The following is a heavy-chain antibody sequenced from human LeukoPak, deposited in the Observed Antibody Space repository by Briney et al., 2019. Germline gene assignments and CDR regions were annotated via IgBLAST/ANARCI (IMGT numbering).Heavy chain of an antibody. D-gene: IGHD2-2*01. V-gene: IGHV3-21*04. Sequence: GGSLRLSCAASGFTFSSYSMNWVRQAPGKGLEWVSSISSSSSYIYYADSVKGRFTISRDNAKNSLYLQMNSLRAEDTAVYYCAKVDGYQLLLDYWGQGTLVTVSS. J-gene: IGHJ4*02. CDR3: AKVDGYQLLLDY. CDR1: GFTFSSYS. CDR2: ISSSSSYI.